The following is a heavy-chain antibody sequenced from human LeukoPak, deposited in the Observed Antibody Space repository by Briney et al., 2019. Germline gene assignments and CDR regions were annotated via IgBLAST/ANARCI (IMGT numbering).Heavy chain of an antibody. CDR1: GFTFSSYS. D-gene: IGHD3-16*02. Sequence: GGSLRLSCAASGFTFSSYSMNWVRQAPGKGLEWVSSISSSSSYIYYADSVKGRFTISRDNAKNSLYLQMNSLRAEDTAVYYCARGGTFGGVIATYFDYWGQGTLVTVSS. CDR2: ISSSSSYI. J-gene: IGHJ4*02. CDR3: ARGGTFGGVIATYFDY. V-gene: IGHV3-21*01.